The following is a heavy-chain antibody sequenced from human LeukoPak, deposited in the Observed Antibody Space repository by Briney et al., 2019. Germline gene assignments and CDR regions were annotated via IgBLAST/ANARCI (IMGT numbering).Heavy chain of an antibody. CDR3: ARDKIHSDDAFDI. D-gene: IGHD3-10*01. Sequence: GGSLRLSCAASGFTFSSYWMSWVRQAPEKGLEWVANIKQDGSEKYYVDSVKGRFTISRDNAKNSLYLQMNSLRAEDTAVYYCARDKIHSDDAFDIWGRGTMVTVSS. J-gene: IGHJ3*02. CDR1: GFTFSSYW. CDR2: IKQDGSEK. V-gene: IGHV3-7*01.